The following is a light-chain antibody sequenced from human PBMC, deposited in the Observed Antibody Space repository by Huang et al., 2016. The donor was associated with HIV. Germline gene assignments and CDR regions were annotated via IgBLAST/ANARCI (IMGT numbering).Light chain of an antibody. CDR2: LAT. CDR3: MQSLQPPWT. CDR1: QSLLHSDGSYY. Sequence: DIVMTQSPPFLSVSPGEPASISCKSSQSLLHSDGSYYLAWYLQRPGQSPQLVIYLATNRAPGVPARFSGRGAGTDFTLKISRVESEDVGIYYCMQSLQPPWTFGQGTKVEMK. V-gene: IGKV2-28*01. J-gene: IGKJ1*01.